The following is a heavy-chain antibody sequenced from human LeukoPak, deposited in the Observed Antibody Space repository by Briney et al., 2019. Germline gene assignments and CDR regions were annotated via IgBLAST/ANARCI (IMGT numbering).Heavy chain of an antibody. Sequence: SETLSLTCTVSGGSISSSSHYWGWTRHPPGKGLEWIWSIYYSGSTYYNPSLKSRVTISVDTSKNQFSLKLSSVTAADTAVYYCARDDSSANVMAFDIWGQGTMVTVSS. CDR3: ARDDSSANVMAFDI. CDR2: IYYSGST. V-gene: IGHV4-39*07. J-gene: IGHJ3*02. CDR1: GGSISSSSHY. D-gene: IGHD3-22*01.